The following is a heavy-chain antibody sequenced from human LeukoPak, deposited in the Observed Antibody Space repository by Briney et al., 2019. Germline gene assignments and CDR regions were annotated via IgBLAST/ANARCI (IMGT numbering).Heavy chain of an antibody. Sequence: SETLSLTCTVSGGSVSSGSYYWSWIRQPPGKGLEWVGYIYYSGSTNYNPSLKSRVTISVDTSKNQFSLKLSSVTAADTAVYYCARDAVTVNSYYFDYWGQGTLVTVSS. V-gene: IGHV4-61*01. CDR3: ARDAVTVNSYYFDY. CDR1: GGSVSSGSYY. D-gene: IGHD4-11*01. J-gene: IGHJ4*02. CDR2: IYYSGST.